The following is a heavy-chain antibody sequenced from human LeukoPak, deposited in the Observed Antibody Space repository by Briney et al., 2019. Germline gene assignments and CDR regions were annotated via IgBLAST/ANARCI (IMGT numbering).Heavy chain of an antibody. CDR1: GGSISSYY. CDR3: ARDGYYGSGSDYYGMDV. Sequence: PSETLSLTCTVSGGSISSYYWSWIRQPPGKGLEWIGYIYYSGSTNYNPSLKSRVTISVDTSKNQFSLKLSSVTAADTAVYYCARDGYYGSGSDYYGMDVWGQGTTVTVSS. D-gene: IGHD3-10*01. V-gene: IGHV4-59*01. J-gene: IGHJ6*02. CDR2: IYYSGST.